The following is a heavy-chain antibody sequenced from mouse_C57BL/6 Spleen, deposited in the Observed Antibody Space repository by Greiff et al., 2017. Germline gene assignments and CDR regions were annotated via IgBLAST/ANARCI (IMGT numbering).Heavy chain of an antibody. CDR1: GYTFTSYW. Sequence: QVQLQQSGAELVRPGTSVKLSCKASGYTFTSYWMHWVKQRPGQGLEWIGVIDPSDSYTNYNQKFKGKATLTVDTSSSTAYMQLSSLTSEDSAVYYCARRGSSAMDYWGQGTSVTVSS. J-gene: IGHJ4*01. CDR2: IDPSDSYT. V-gene: IGHV1-59*01. CDR3: ARRGSSAMDY.